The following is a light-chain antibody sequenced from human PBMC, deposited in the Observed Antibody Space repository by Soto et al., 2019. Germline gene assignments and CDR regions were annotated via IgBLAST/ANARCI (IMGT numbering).Light chain of an antibody. CDR2: RAS. CDR3: QQYGTSPWT. V-gene: IGKV3-20*01. Sequence: EIVSTQSPGTLSLYPGESATLSCRASQSVTSNYIAWYQQKPGQAPRLLIYRASTRATGIPDRFSGSGSGTDFTLTISRLEPEDFAVYHCQQYGTSPWTFGQGTKVDIK. J-gene: IGKJ1*01. CDR1: QSVTSNY.